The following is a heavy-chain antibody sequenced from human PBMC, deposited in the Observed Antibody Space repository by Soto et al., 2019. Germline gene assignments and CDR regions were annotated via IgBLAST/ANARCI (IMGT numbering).Heavy chain of an antibody. Sequence: GGSLRLSCAASGFTFSSYAMSWVRQAPGKGLEWVSVISGSGDSTYYADSVKGRFTISRDNSKNTLYLQMNSLRTEDTAVYYCARRGPGTYFDYWGQGTLVTVPS. CDR1: GFTFSSYA. V-gene: IGHV3-23*01. D-gene: IGHD6-13*01. J-gene: IGHJ4*02. CDR2: ISGSGDST. CDR3: ARRGPGTYFDY.